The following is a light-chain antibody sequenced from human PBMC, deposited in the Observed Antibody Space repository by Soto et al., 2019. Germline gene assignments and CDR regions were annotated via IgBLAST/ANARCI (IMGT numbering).Light chain of an antibody. CDR2: SNN. J-gene: IGLJ3*02. Sequence: QSVLTQPPSASGTPGQRVTISCSVSTSNIGSNAVDWYQQHPGTAPKVLIYSNNQRPSGVPDRIFGSRSGTSAALAITGLRSEDEADYYCASWDDSLKGWVFGGGTKLTVL. CDR1: TSNIGSNA. CDR3: ASWDDSLKGWV. V-gene: IGLV1-44*01.